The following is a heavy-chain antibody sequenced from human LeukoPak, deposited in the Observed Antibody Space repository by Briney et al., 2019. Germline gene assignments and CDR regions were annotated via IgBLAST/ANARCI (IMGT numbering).Heavy chain of an antibody. V-gene: IGHV4-34*01. CDR2: INHSGST. D-gene: IGHD3-3*01. Sequence: SETLSLTCAVYGGSFSGYYWSWIRQPPGKGLEWIGEINHSGSTNYNPSLKSRVTISVDTSKNQFSLKLSSVTAADTAVYYCASGPPYYDFWSGYGYYFDYWGQGTLVTVSS. CDR3: ASGPPYYDFWSGYGYYFDY. CDR1: GGSFSGYY. J-gene: IGHJ4*02.